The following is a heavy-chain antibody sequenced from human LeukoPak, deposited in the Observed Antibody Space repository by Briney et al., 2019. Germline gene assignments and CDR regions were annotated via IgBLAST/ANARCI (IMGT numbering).Heavy chain of an antibody. J-gene: IGHJ4*02. V-gene: IGHV3-30-3*01. CDR3: AYFGGSSPFDY. Sequence: PGGSLRLSCAASGFTFSSYAMNWVRQAPGKGLEWVAVISYDGSNKYYADSVQGRFTISRDNSKTTLYLQMNSLRAEDTAVYYCAYFGGSSPFDYWGQGTLVTVSS. CDR1: GFTFSSYA. CDR2: ISYDGSNK. D-gene: IGHD2-15*01.